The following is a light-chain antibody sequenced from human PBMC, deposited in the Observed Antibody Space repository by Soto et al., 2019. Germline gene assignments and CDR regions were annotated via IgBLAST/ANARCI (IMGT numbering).Light chain of an antibody. CDR1: RTVDDNS. V-gene: IGKV3-20*01. CDR2: DAL. Sequence: ENVLTHSPGRLSLSPGDRATLSCRASRTVDDNSLSWYQQKPGQAPRLLIFDALNRATGIPDRFSGSGSGTDFALNINRLETEDFALYFCQQYGSSPFTFGPGTTVDV. J-gene: IGKJ3*01. CDR3: QQYGSSPFT.